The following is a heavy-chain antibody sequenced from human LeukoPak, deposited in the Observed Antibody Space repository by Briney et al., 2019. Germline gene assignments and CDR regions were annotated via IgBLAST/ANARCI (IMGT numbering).Heavy chain of an antibody. D-gene: IGHD2-15*01. J-gene: IGHJ3*02. CDR3: ARDKGHCSGGSCCLDVFDM. CDR2: ISVGSNTI. CDR1: GFTFNTYS. Sequence: PGGSLRLSCAASGFTFNTYSMNWVRQAPGKGLEWISYISVGSNTIYYADSVKGRFIISRDNAKNSLSLQMNSLRAEDTAVYYCARDKGHCSGGSCCLDVFDMWGQGTMVTVSS. V-gene: IGHV3-48*01.